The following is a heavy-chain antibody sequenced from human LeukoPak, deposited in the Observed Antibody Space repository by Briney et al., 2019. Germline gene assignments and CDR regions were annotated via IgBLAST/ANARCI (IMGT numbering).Heavy chain of an antibody. CDR2: IIAIFSTA. D-gene: IGHD3-3*01. CDR1: GGTFSRYA. J-gene: IGHJ4*02. CDR3: ARVEPYDFWSGYYNIDY. V-gene: IGHV1-69*13. Sequence: GATVKLSCKASGGTFSRYAISWVRQAPAQGLEWMRGIIAIFSTANYAQKFQGRVTITADESTSTAYMELSSLRSEDTAVYYCARVEPYDFWSGYYNIDYWGQGTLVTVSS.